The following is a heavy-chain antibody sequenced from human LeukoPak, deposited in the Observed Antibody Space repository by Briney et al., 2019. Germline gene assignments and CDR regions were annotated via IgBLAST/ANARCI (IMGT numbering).Heavy chain of an antibody. D-gene: IGHD2-21*01. Sequence: PGGSLRLSCAASGFTFSSFRMNWVRQAPGKGLECVSSISSSNTYIYYADSVKGRFTISRDNAKNSLYLQMNSLRAEDTAMYYCARDGRWGSDYYCYMDVWGKGTTVTVSS. CDR2: ISSSNTYI. CDR3: ARDGRWGSDYYCYMDV. CDR1: GFTFSSFR. V-gene: IGHV3-21*01. J-gene: IGHJ6*03.